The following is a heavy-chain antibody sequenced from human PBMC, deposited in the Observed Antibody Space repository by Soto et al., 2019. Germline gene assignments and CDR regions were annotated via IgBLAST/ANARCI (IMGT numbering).Heavy chain of an antibody. V-gene: IGHV1-18*01. CDR1: GYTFTSYG. Sequence: QVQLVQSGAEVKKPGASVKVSCKDSGYTFTSYGISCVRQAPGQGLEWIGWNIAYNGNTNYDPKLQGRITMTTDTSTSTTYMELRILRSDDTAVYYCAIGPFASSPLDYWGQGTLVTVSS. CDR3: AIGPFASSPLDY. CDR2: NIAYNGNT. D-gene: IGHD2-2*01. J-gene: IGHJ4*02.